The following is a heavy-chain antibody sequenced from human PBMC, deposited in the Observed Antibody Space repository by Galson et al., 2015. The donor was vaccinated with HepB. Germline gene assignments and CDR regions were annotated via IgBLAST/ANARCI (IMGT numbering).Heavy chain of an antibody. CDR3: AREGGTGSGWGGILPNYYYYGMDV. Sequence: SVKVSCKASGYTFTSYAMNWVRQAPGQGLEWMGWINTNTGNPTYAQGFTGRFVFSLDTSVSTAYLQISSLKAEDTAVYYCAREGGTGSGWGGILPNYYYYGMDVWGQGTTVTVSS. CDR1: GYTFTSYA. J-gene: IGHJ6*02. CDR2: INTNTGNP. D-gene: IGHD3-10*01. V-gene: IGHV7-4-1*02.